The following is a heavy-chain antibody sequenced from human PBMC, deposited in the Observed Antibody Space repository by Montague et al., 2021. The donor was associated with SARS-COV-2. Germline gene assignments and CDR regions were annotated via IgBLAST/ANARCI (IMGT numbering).Heavy chain of an antibody. J-gene: IGHJ6*02. CDR3: ARLSGVAPRCYYEGMDV. CDR1: GFSLRTAETC. CDR2: IDWDGDR. Sequence: PALVKPTQTLTLTCTFSGFSLRTAETCVSWIRQPPGKAPQWLARIDWDGDRYYSRTLETRVSISTDTAKTPVVLTMTNVDPMDTATYYCARLSGVAPRCYYEGMDVWGQGTAVTVSS. V-gene: IGHV2-70*11. D-gene: IGHD7-27*01.